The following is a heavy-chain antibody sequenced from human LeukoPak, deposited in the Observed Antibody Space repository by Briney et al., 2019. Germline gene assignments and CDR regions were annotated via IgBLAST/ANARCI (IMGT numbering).Heavy chain of an antibody. CDR3: ARDLNSRWDAFHI. J-gene: IGHJ3*02. Sequence: SETLSLTCTVSGGSISSFYWSWIRQPPGKGLEWIGYIYNSGYTNYNPSLKSRVTISVDTSKNQFSLKLSSVTAADTAVYYCARDLNSRWDAFHIWGQGTMVTVSS. CDR2: IYNSGYT. CDR1: GGSISSFY. D-gene: IGHD4-11*01. V-gene: IGHV4-59*01.